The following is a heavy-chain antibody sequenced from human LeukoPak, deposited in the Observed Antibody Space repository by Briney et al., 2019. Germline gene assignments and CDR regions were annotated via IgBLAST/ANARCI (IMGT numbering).Heavy chain of an antibody. J-gene: IGHJ4*02. CDR2: IYHSGTT. Sequence: SETLSLTCTVSGYSISSGHHWGWIRQPPGKGLEWIGTIYHSGTTYYTPSLKSRLTISVDTSKNQFSLRLTSVTAADTAVYFCARENFSGYGANDFWGQGSLVTVSS. V-gene: IGHV4-38-2*02. D-gene: IGHD5-12*01. CDR3: ARENFSGYGANDF. CDR1: GYSISSGHH.